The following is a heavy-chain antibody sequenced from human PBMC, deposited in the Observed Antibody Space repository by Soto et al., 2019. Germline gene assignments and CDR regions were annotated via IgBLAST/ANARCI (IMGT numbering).Heavy chain of an antibody. J-gene: IGHJ4*02. V-gene: IGHV4-59*12. CDR2: IYYSGST. CDR3: ARGTLPYGDFDY. CDR1: GGSISSYY. Sequence: PSETLSLTCTVSGGSISSYYWSWIRQPPGKGLEWIGYIYYSGSTNYNPSLKSRVTISVDTSKNQFSLKLSSVTAADTAVYYCARGTLPYGDFDYWGQGTLVTVSS. D-gene: IGHD4-17*01.